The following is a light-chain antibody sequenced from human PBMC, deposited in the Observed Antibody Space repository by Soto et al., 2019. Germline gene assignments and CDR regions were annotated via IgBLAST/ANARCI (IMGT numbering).Light chain of an antibody. J-gene: IGKJ5*01. Sequence: EVVLTQSPATLSLAPGERATLSCRASQFLSSYLAWYQQKPGQPPRLLIYDTSNRDTGIPARFSGSRSGTDFTLTISSLEPEDFGLYFCHQRNKFGQGTRLEIK. CDR1: QFLSSY. CDR2: DTS. V-gene: IGKV3-11*01. CDR3: HQRNK.